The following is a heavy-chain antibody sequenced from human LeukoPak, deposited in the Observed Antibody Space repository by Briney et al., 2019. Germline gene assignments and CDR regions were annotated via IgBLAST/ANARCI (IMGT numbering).Heavy chain of an antibody. CDR3: ARDQEGFDY. Sequence: ASVKVSCMASGYTFTSNYIHWVRQVPGQGLEWMGMIYPRDGSTSYAQKFQGRVTVTRDTSTSTVHMELSGLRSEDTAVYYCARDQEGFDYWGQGTLVTVSS. CDR1: GYTFTSNY. CDR2: IYPRDGST. J-gene: IGHJ4*02. V-gene: IGHV1-46*01.